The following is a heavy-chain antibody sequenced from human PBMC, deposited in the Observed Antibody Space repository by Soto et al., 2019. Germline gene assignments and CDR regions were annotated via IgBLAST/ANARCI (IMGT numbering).Heavy chain of an antibody. Sequence: SVKVSCKASGGTFSSYAISWVRQAPGQGLEWMGGIIPICGTANYAQKFQGRVTITADESTSTAYMELSSLRSEDTAVYYCARGRKRPQWLAPYYFDYWGQGTLVTVSS. V-gene: IGHV1-69*13. D-gene: IGHD6-19*01. CDR1: GGTFSSYA. J-gene: IGHJ4*02. CDR3: ARGRKRPQWLAPYYFDY. CDR2: IIPICGTA.